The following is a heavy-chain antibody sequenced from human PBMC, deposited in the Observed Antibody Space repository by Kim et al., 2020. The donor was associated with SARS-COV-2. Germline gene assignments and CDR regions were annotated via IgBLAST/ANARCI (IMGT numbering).Heavy chain of an antibody. D-gene: IGHD1-7*01. CDR2: VSGSGGST. J-gene: IGHJ5*02. CDR1: GFTFSNYA. V-gene: IGHV3-23*01. Sequence: GGSLRLSCAVSGFTFSNYAMSWVRQAPGRGPEWVSTVSGSGGSTYYADSVKGRFTTSRDNSNNTLYMQMKNLRAEDTAVYYCTKGFGAPAGWNYFDPWGQGSLVTVSS. CDR3: TKGFGAPAGWNYFDP.